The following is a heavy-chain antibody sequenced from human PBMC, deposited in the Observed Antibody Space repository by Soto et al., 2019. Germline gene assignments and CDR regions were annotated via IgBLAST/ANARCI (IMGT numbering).Heavy chain of an antibody. CDR1: GFTFSSYA. V-gene: IGHV3-30-3*01. CDR2: ISYDGSNK. D-gene: IGHD2-15*01. CDR3: ASNGYCSGGSGYSWFDP. Sequence: QVQLVESGGGVVQPGRSLRLSCAASGFTFSSYAMHWVRQAPGKGLEWVAVISYDGSNKYYADSVKGRFTISRDNSKNTLYLQMNSLRAEDTAVYYCASNGYCSGGSGYSWFDPWGQGTLVTVSA. J-gene: IGHJ5*02.